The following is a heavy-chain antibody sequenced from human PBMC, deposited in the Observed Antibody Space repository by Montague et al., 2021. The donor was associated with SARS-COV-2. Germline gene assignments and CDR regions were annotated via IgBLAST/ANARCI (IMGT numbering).Heavy chain of an antibody. CDR3: ARGGTYYDFWSGYRNYYYGMDV. CDR2: ISSNGSTI. D-gene: IGHD3-3*01. J-gene: IGHJ6*02. Sequence: SLRLSCAASGFTFSSYEMNWVRQAPGKGLEWVSYISSNGSTIYYADSVKGRFTISRDNAKNSLYLQMNSLRAEDTAVYYCARGGTYYDFWSGYRNYYYGMDVWGQGTTVTVSS. CDR1: GFTFSSYE. V-gene: IGHV3-48*03.